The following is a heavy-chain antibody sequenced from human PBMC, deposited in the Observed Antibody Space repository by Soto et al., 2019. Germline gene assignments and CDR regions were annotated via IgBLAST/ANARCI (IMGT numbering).Heavy chain of an antibody. CDR2: IYYSGST. J-gene: IGHJ4*02. D-gene: IGHD5-12*01. Sequence: VQLQESGPGLVKPSQTLSLTCTVSGGSISRGDYYWSWIRQPPGKGLEWIGYIYYSGSTYYNQSLKSRVTISVDTSKNQFALKLSSMTAADTAVYYCAIYPEDEDYFDYWVQRTLVTVSS. V-gene: IGHV4-30-4*01. CDR3: AIYPEDEDYFDY. CDR1: GGSISRGDYY.